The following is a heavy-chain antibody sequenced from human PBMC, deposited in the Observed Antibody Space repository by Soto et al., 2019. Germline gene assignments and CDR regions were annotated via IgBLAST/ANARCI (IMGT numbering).Heavy chain of an antibody. J-gene: IGHJ4*02. Sequence: GESLKISSKGSGYSFGGFWITWVRDTPGKGLEWRGRIDPSDSQTYYSPSFRGHVTISATKSITTVFLQWSSLRASDTALYYCARAPLIIGHITNSGEASPGVLDYWGQGTPVTVSS. CDR2: IDPSDSQT. CDR1: GYSFGGFW. V-gene: IGHV5-10-1*01. D-gene: IGHD3-3*01. CDR3: ARAPLIIGHITNSGEASPGVLDY.